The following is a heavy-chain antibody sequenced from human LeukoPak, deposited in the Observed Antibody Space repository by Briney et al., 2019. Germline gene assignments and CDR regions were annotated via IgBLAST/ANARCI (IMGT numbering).Heavy chain of an antibody. V-gene: IGHV7-4-1*02. Sequence: ASVKVSCKASGYTFTRYAMNWLRQAPGQGLEWMGWINPNTGNPTYAQAFTGRFVFSLDTSVSTAYLQISSLNTEDTAVYYCAIEQPVAGVSNFDSWGQGTLVTVSS. CDR1: GYTFTRYA. CDR3: AIEQPVAGVSNFDS. D-gene: IGHD6-19*01. CDR2: INPNTGNP. J-gene: IGHJ4*02.